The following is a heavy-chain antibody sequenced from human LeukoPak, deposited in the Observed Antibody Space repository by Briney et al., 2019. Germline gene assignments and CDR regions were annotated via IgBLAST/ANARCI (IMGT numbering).Heavy chain of an antibody. V-gene: IGHV3-48*01. CDR2: ISGSSGII. CDR1: GFTFNTYT. J-gene: IGHJ4*02. D-gene: IGHD6-6*01. CDR3: AKDHIAARVGTFDY. Sequence: GGSLRLSCAASGFTFNTYTMNWVRQAPGKGLEWVSYISGSSGIIDYADSVRGRFTISRDNAKNSLYLQMNSLRAEDTAVYYCAKDHIAARVGTFDYWGQGTLVTVSS.